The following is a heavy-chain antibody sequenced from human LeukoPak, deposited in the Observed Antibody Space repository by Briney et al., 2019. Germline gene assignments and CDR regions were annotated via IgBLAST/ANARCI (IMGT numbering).Heavy chain of an antibody. CDR2: INPNTGDT. J-gene: IGHJ4*02. D-gene: IGHD3-9*01. CDR1: GYLFAGYY. V-gene: IGHV1-2*02. CDR3: ARSPHILTGENFDY. Sequence: ASVKVSCKASGYLFAGYYIHWLRQAPGQGLEWMGWINPNTGDTKYSQKFQGRVTMTRDTSISTAYMELSRLRSDDTAVYYCARSPHILTGENFDYWGQGTLVTVSS.